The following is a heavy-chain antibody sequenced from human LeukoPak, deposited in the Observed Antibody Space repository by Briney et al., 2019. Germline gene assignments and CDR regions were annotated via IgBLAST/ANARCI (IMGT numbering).Heavy chain of an antibody. D-gene: IGHD3-9*01. Sequence: QPGGSLRLSCAASGFTFSSYWMSWVRQAPGKGLEWVANIKQDGSEKYYVDSVKGRFTISRDNAKNSLYLQMNSLRAEDTAVYYCARDLYFDWFTPFDYWGQGTLVTVSS. CDR3: ARDLYFDWFTPFDY. V-gene: IGHV3-7*01. CDR2: IKQDGSEK. CDR1: GFTFSSYW. J-gene: IGHJ4*02.